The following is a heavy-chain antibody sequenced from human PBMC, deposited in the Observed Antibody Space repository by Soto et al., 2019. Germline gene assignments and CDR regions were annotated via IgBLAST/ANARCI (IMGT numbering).Heavy chain of an antibody. D-gene: IGHD5-12*01. CDR2: THAGNGYT. J-gene: IGHJ3*02. CDR3: ARVQYSGYAFKLAFDI. Sequence: QVQLVQSGAQVKKPGASVKVSCKASGYTFDNYALHWVRQAPGRRLEWMGWTHAGNGYTKYSQRFQGRVTITRDTSASTVHMDLSSLRSEDTAVYYCARVQYSGYAFKLAFDIWGQGTMVTVSS. V-gene: IGHV1-3*01. CDR1: GYTFDNYA.